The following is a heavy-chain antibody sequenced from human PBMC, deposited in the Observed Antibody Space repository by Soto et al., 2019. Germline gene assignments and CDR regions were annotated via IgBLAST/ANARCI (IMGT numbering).Heavy chain of an antibody. CDR3: AREYLFWIDY. D-gene: IGHD1-1*01. V-gene: IGHV3-48*01. CDR2: ISSSSSTI. J-gene: IGHJ4*02. CDR1: GFTISSYS. Sequence: GGSLTLSCAASGFTISSYSMNWVRQAPGKGLEWVSYISSSSSTIYYADSVKGRFTISRDNAKNSLYLQMNSLRAEDTAVYYCAREYLFWIDYWGQGTLVTVSS.